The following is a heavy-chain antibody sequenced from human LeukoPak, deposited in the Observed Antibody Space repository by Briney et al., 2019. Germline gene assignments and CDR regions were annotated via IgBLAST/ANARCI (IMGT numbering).Heavy chain of an antibody. D-gene: IGHD4-17*01. CDR1: GYSISSGYY. J-gene: IGHJ4*02. CDR3: ARGSYGAFRYGDLDY. V-gene: IGHV4-38-2*02. Sequence: SQTLSLTCTVSGYSISSGYYWGWIRQPPGKGLEWIGSIYHSGSTYYNPSLKSRVTISVDKSKNQFSLKLSSVTAADTAVYYCARGSYGAFRYGDLDYWGQGTLVIVSS. CDR2: IYHSGST.